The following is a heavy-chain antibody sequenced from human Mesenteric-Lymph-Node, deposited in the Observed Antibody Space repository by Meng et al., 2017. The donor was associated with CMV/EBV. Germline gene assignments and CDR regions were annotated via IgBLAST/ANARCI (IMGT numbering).Heavy chain of an antibody. Sequence: ASVKVSCKASGYTFSLYHIYWVRQAPGQGLEWMGWMNPNSGDTEYTQKFNDRVTLTRDTSVSTAYMELSRLMSDDTAVYYCARDTGNHCITTNCPRPDAFAIWGQGTLVTVSS. CDR1: GYTFSLYH. V-gene: IGHV1-2*02. CDR2: MNPNSGDT. CDR3: ARDTGNHCITTNCPRPDAFAI. D-gene: IGHD2-2*01. J-gene: IGHJ3*02.